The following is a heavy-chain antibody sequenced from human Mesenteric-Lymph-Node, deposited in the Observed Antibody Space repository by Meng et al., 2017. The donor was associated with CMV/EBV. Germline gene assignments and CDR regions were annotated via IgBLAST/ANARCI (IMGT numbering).Heavy chain of an antibody. CDR2: INHSGST. D-gene: IGHD3-3*01. Sequence: YGGAFSGYYWSWIRQPPGKGLEWIGEINHSGSTNYNPSLKSRVTISVDTSKNQFSLKLSSVTAADTAVYYCARQLDDFWSGYPLDSWGRGTLVTVSS. CDR1: GGAFSGYY. J-gene: IGHJ4*02. V-gene: IGHV4-34*01. CDR3: ARQLDDFWSGYPLDS.